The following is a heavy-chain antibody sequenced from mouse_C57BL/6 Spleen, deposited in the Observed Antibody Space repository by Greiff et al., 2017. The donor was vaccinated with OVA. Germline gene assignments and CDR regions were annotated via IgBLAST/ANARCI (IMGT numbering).Heavy chain of an antibody. Sequence: VQLQQSGPELVKPGASVKISCKASGYTFTDYYMNWVKQSHGKSLEWIGDINPNNGGTSYNQKFKGKATLTVDKSSSTAYMELRSLTSEDSAVYYCARMDYDGVSSYWGQGTTLTVSS. CDR2: INPNNGGT. CDR3: ARMDYDGVSSY. CDR1: GYTFTDYY. D-gene: IGHD2-4*01. V-gene: IGHV1-26*01. J-gene: IGHJ2*01.